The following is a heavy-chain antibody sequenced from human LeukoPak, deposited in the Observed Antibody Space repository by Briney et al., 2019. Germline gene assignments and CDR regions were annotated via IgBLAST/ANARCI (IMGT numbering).Heavy chain of an antibody. J-gene: IGHJ4*02. D-gene: IGHD6-19*01. CDR1: GFTFSSYW. CDR3: ARDDKVPDPRDGSGCPDY. Sequence: GGSLRLSCAASGFTFSSYWMSWFRQAPGKGLEWVANIKQDGSEKYYVDSVKGRFTISRDNAKNSLYLQMNSLRAEDTAVYYCARDDKVPDPRDGSGCPDYWGQGTLVTVSS. V-gene: IGHV3-7*01. CDR2: IKQDGSEK.